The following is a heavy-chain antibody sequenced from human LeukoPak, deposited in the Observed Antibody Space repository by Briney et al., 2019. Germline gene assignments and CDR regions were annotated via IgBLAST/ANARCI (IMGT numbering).Heavy chain of an antibody. CDR2: IYTSGST. Sequence: PSETLSLTCTVSGGSISSYYWSWLRQPAGKGLEWIGRIYTSGSTNYNPSLKSRATMSVDTSKNQFSLKLSSVTAADTAVYYCASTPLRYFDWSAFDYWGQGTLVTVSS. J-gene: IGHJ4*02. D-gene: IGHD3-9*01. V-gene: IGHV4-4*07. CDR1: GGSISSYY. CDR3: ASTPLRYFDWSAFDY.